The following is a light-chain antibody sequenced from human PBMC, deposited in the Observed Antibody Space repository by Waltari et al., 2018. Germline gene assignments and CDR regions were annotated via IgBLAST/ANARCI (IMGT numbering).Light chain of an antibody. Sequence: QSALTQPASVSGSPGQSITIPCPGTSSDIGAYDFVFWYQQHPGKAPKFMIYAVSNRPSGVSNRFSGSKSGNTASLTISGLQAEDEADYYCSSYTSSSTLVVFGGGTKLTVL. CDR1: SSDIGAYDF. V-gene: IGLV2-14*03. CDR3: SSYTSSSTLVV. CDR2: AVS. J-gene: IGLJ2*01.